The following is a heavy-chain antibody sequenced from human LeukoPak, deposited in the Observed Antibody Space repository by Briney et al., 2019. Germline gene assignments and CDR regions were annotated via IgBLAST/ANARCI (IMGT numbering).Heavy chain of an antibody. V-gene: IGHV3-9*01. CDR3: TRRAARWQFDL. CDR1: GFNFDDYA. Sequence: GGSLRLSCAVSGFNFDDYAMHWVRQAPGRGLEWVSGINWKTGNGIYADSVKGRFTISRDNAKNSLYLQMSSLRAEDAALYYCTRRAARWQFDLWGRGTLLTVSS. CDR2: INWKTGNG. D-gene: IGHD5-24*01. J-gene: IGHJ2*01.